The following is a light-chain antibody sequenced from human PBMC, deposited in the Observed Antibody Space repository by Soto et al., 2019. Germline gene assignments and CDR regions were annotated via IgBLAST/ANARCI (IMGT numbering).Light chain of an antibody. V-gene: IGLV2-14*01. CDR2: DVS. CDR1: SSDVVGYNY. CDR3: SSYTCSSTLRYV. Sequence: QSALTQPASVSGSPGQSITISCTGTSSDVVGYNYVSWYQQHPGKAPKLMIYDVSNRPSGVSNRFSGSKSGTTASLTISGIQAEDEADDYCSSYTCSSTLRYVFGTGTKLTVL. J-gene: IGLJ1*01.